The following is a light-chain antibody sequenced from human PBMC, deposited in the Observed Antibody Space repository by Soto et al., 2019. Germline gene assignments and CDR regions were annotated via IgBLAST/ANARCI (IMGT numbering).Light chain of an antibody. CDR2: EVS. CDR1: SSDVGGYNY. Sequence: QSVLTQPPSASGSPGQSVTISCTGTSSDVGGYNYVSWYQQHPGKAPKLIISEVSKRPSGVPDRFSGSKSGNTASLTVSGLQAEDEADYYCSSYAGRNNYVFGTGTKLTVL. V-gene: IGLV2-8*01. CDR3: SSYAGRNNYV. J-gene: IGLJ1*01.